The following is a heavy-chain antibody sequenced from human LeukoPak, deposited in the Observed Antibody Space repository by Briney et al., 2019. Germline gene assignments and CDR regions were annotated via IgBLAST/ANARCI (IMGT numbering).Heavy chain of an antibody. Sequence: SETLSLTCAVYGGSFSGYYWSWIRQPPGKGLEWIGEINHSGSTNYNPSLKSRVTISVDTSKNQFSLKLSSVTAADTPFYYCANSGTVDYYYSGRDVWGQGTTVTVSS. V-gene: IGHV4-34*01. D-gene: IGHD3-10*01. J-gene: IGHJ6*02. CDR3: ANSGTVDYYYSGRDV. CDR2: INHSGST. CDR1: GGSFSGYY.